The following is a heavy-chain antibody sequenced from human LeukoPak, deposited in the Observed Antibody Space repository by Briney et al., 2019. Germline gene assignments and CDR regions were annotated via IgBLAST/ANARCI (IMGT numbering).Heavy chain of an antibody. Sequence: PGGSLRLSCAASGFTFSSYGMHWVRQAPGKGLEWVAVISYDGSNKYYADSVKGRFTISRDNSKNTPYLQMNSLRAEDTAVYYCAKRGGYSYGYEFDYWGQGTLVTVSS. V-gene: IGHV3-30*18. J-gene: IGHJ4*02. D-gene: IGHD5-18*01. CDR1: GFTFSSYG. CDR2: ISYDGSNK. CDR3: AKRGGYSYGYEFDY.